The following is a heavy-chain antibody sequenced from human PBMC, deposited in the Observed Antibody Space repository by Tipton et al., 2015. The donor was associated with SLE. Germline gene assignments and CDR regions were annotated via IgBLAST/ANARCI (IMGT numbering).Heavy chain of an antibody. J-gene: IGHJ4*02. CDR2: IYYREGT. D-gene: IGHD5-18*01. Sequence: TLSLTCTVSGDSINSYYWSWIRQPPGEGLEWIGYIYYREGTNYSPSLKSRVTISLDASKNQLSLKLSSVTAADTAVYYCARERGYGPPYYFDYWGQGTLVTVSS. CDR3: ARERGYGPPYYFDY. CDR1: GDSINSYY. V-gene: IGHV4-59*01.